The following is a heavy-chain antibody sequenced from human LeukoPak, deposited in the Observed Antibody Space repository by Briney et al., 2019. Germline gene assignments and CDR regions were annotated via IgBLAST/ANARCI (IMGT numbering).Heavy chain of an antibody. D-gene: IGHD3-22*01. J-gene: IGHJ3*02. CDR2: ISYDGSNK. Sequence: PGRSPRLSCAASGFTFSSYAMHWVRQAPGKGLEWVAVISYDGSNKYYADSVKGRFTISRDNSKNTLYLQMNSLRAEDTAVYYCATYYYDSDIYAFDIWGQGTMVTVSS. CDR1: GFTFSSYA. CDR3: ATYYYDSDIYAFDI. V-gene: IGHV3-30-3*01.